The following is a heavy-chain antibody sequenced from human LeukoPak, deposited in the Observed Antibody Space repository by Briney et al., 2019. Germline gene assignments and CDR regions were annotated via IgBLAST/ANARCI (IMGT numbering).Heavy chain of an antibody. V-gene: IGHV1-18*01. Sequence: ASVKVSCKASGYTFTSYGISWVRQAPGQGLEWMGWISAYNGNTNYAQKLQGRVTMTTDTSTSTACMELRSLRSDDTAVYYCARNLPTFYDSSGYYFDYWGQGTLVTVSS. CDR1: GYTFTSYG. D-gene: IGHD3-22*01. CDR2: ISAYNGNT. J-gene: IGHJ4*02. CDR3: ARNLPTFYDSSGYYFDY.